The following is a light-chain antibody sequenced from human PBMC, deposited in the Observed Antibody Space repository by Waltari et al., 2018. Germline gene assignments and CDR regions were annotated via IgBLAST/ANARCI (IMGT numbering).Light chain of an antibody. J-gene: IGKJ4*01. CDR2: GAS. V-gene: IGKV3-15*01. Sequence: ELVMTQSPATLSVSPGERATPPCRASQSVSSKLAWYQQRPGQAPRLLIYGASTRATGIPARFTGSGSGTEFTLTISSLQSEDFAVYFCQHYNNLPLTFGGGTKVEI. CDR3: QHYNNLPLT. CDR1: QSVSSK.